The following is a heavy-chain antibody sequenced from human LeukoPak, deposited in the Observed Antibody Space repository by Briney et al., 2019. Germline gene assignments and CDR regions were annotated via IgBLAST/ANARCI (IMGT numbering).Heavy chain of an antibody. V-gene: IGHV1-2*02. CDR3: ARLTYYYDSSGYGYAFDI. J-gene: IGHJ3*02. CDR2: INPNSGGT. Sequence: ASVKVSCKASGYTFTSYGISWVRQAPGQGLEWMGWINPNSGGTTNAQKFQGRVTMTRDTSISTAYVELSRLRSDDTAVYYCARLTYYYDSSGYGYAFDIWGQGTMVTVSS. CDR1: GYTFTSYG. D-gene: IGHD3-22*01.